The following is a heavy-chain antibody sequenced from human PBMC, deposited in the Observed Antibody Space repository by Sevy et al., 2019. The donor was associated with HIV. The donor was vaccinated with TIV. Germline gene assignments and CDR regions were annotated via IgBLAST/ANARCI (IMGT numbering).Heavy chain of an antibody. CDR3: ARGGNDNGGMYFDF. J-gene: IGHJ4*02. Sequence: SETLSLTCTVSGGSVSGVIYYWNWIRQPPGKGLEWIGYASYRGFTNYNPSLKSRVTISVDTSKNQFSLKLTSVSAADTAVYYCARGGNDNGGMYFDFWGQGTLVTVSS. CDR2: ASYRGFT. V-gene: IGHV4-61*01. CDR1: GGSVSGVIYY. D-gene: IGHD4-17*01.